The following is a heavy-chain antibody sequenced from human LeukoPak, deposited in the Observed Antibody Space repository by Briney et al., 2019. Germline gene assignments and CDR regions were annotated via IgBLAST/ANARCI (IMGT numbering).Heavy chain of an antibody. CDR2: IYPGDSDT. D-gene: IGHD2/OR15-2a*01. CDR3: ARPANRGDAFDI. Sequence: GAPLKISCKGSGSRFTSYWIGWVRQMPGKGLEWMGIIYPGDSDTRYSPSFQGQVTISADKSITTAYLQWSSLRASDTAMYYCARPANRGDAFDIWGQGTMVTVSS. J-gene: IGHJ3*02. V-gene: IGHV5-51*01. CDR1: GSRFTSYW.